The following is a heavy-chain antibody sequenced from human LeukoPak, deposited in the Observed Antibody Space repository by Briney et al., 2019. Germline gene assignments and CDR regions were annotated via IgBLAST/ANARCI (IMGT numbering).Heavy chain of an antibody. CDR3: ARGAGRDFDY. Sequence: GGSRRLSCAATGFTFNDYVMFWVRQAPGKGLEWVSGISVSGGDTYYARSVKGRFTISRDNAKNSLYLQMNSLRAEDTAVYYCARGAGRDFDYWGQGTLVTVSS. V-gene: IGHV3-23*01. D-gene: IGHD1-26*01. CDR2: ISVSGGDT. CDR1: GFTFNDYV. J-gene: IGHJ4*02.